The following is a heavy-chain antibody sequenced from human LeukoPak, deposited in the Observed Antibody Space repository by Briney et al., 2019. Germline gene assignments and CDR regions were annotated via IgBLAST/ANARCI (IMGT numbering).Heavy chain of an antibody. CDR3: ARDRYGGPDNYYYYYGMDV. CDR2: IKQGGSEK. CDR1: GFTFSSYW. V-gene: IGHV3-7*01. D-gene: IGHD1-26*01. J-gene: IGHJ6*02. Sequence: GGSLRLSCAASGFTFSSYWMSWVRQAPGKGLEWVANIKQGGSEKYYVDSVKGRFTISRDNAKNSLYLQMNSLRAEDTAVYYCARDRYGGPDNYYYYYGMDVWGQGTTVTVSS.